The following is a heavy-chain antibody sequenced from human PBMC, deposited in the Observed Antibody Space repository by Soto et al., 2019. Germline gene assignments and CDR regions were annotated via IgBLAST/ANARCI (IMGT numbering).Heavy chain of an antibody. CDR1: GFTFSSYW. Sequence: GGSLRLSCAASGFTFSSYWMSWVRQAPGKGLEWVANIKQDGSEKYYVDSVKGRFTISRDNAKNSLYLQMNSLRAEDTAVYYCARDKTNPAAARPRGYFDYWGQGTLVTVSS. D-gene: IGHD6-6*01. J-gene: IGHJ4*02. V-gene: IGHV3-7*05. CDR3: ARDKTNPAAARPRGYFDY. CDR2: IKQDGSEK.